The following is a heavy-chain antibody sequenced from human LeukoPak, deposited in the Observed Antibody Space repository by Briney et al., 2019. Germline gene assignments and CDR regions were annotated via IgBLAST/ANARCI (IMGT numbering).Heavy chain of an antibody. CDR1: GGSFSGYY. Sequence: PSETLSLTCAVYGGSFSGYYWSWIRQPPGKGLEWIGEINHSGSTNYNPSLKSRVTISVDTSKNQFSLKLSSVTAADTAVYYCARHYGGNAHAFDIWGQGTMVTVSS. D-gene: IGHD4-23*01. J-gene: IGHJ3*02. V-gene: IGHV4-34*01. CDR2: INHSGST. CDR3: ARHYGGNAHAFDI.